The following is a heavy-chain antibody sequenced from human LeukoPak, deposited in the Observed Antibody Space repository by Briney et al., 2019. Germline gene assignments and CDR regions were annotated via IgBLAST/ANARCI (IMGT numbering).Heavy chain of an antibody. J-gene: IGHJ3*02. D-gene: IGHD3-3*01. CDR3: ARESNLFGVADDAFDI. Sequence: SETLSLTCTVSGGSISSYYWSWIRQPPEKGLEWIGYIYYSGSTNYNPSLKSRVTISVDTSKNQFPLKLSSVTAADTAVYYCARESNLFGVADDAFDIWGQGTMVTVSS. CDR2: IYYSGST. V-gene: IGHV4-59*01. CDR1: GGSISSYY.